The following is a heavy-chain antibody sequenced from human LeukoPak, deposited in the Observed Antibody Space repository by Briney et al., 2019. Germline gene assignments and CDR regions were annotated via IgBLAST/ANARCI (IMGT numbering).Heavy chain of an antibody. D-gene: IGHD4-23*01. V-gene: IGHV3-30*18. CDR3: AKELSKTGGNT. J-gene: IGHJ5*02. CDR1: GFTFSSYG. Sequence: GGSLRLSCAASGFTFSSYGMHWVRQAPGKGLEWVAVISYDGSNKYYADSVKGRITISRDNSKNTLYLQMNSLRAEDTAVYYCAKELSKTGGNTWGQGTLVTVSS. CDR2: ISYDGSNK.